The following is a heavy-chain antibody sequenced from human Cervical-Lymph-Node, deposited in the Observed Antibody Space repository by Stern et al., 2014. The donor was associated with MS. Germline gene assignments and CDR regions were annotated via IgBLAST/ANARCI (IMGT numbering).Heavy chain of an antibody. J-gene: IGHJ4*02. Sequence: VQLVESGGDLVKPGGSLRLSCAASGFALSEYYMTWIRQAPGKGLECISYISTVSAYTNYADSVRSRFTISRDNAKNSLFLQMNSLSADDTAVYYCARSSGDYLDYWGQGTLVTVSS. V-gene: IGHV3-11*06. CDR3: ARSSGDYLDY. CDR1: GFALSEYY. CDR2: ISTVSAYT. D-gene: IGHD4-17*01.